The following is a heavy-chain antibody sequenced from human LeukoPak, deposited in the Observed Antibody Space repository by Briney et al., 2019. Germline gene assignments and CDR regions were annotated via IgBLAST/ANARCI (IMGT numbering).Heavy chain of an antibody. D-gene: IGHD6-13*01. CDR3: ARDFYPGYSSSWYNY. Sequence: ASVKVSCKASGYTFTGYYMHWVRQAPGQGLEWMGWINPDSGGTNYAQKFQGRVTMTRDTSISTAYMELSRLRSDDTAVYYCARDFYPGYSSSWYNYWGQGTLVTVSS. J-gene: IGHJ4*02. V-gene: IGHV1-2*02. CDR1: GYTFTGYY. CDR2: INPDSGGT.